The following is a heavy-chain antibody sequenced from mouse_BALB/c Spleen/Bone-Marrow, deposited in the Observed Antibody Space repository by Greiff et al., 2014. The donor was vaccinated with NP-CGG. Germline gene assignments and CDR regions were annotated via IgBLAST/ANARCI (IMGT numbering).Heavy chain of an antibody. CDR2: ISGGGGYT. D-gene: IGHD2-4*01. J-gene: IGHJ3*01. CDR1: GFTSSNYG. Sequence: DVHLVESGGGLVKSGGSLKLSCAASGFTSSNYGMSWVRQTPEKRLEWVATISGGGGYTFYSDSVKGRFTISRDNAKNNLYLQLSSLRSEDTAVYYCARHAYYDQTEVSFVYWGQGTLVTVSA. CDR3: ARHAYYDQTEVSFVY. V-gene: IGHV5-9-2*01.